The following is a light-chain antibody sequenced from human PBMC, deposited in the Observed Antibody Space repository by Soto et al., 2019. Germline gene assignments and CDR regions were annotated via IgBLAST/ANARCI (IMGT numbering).Light chain of an antibody. CDR2: GNS. CDR1: SSNIGAGYD. V-gene: IGLV1-40*01. Sequence: QSVLTQPPSVSGAPGQRVTISCTGSSSNIGAGYDVHWYQQLPGTAPKLLIYGNSNRPSGVPDRFSGSKSGTSASLAITGLQAQDGGDYYCQSYDSSLSALFGGGTKLTVL. CDR3: QSYDSSLSAL. J-gene: IGLJ3*02.